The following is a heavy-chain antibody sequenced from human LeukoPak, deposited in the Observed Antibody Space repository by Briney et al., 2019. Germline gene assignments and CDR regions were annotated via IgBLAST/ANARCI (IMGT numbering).Heavy chain of an antibody. CDR3: ARKARGYSGYDYGDY. V-gene: IGHV3-21*01. CDR2: ISSSSSYI. J-gene: IGHJ4*02. D-gene: IGHD5-12*01. CDR1: GFTFSSYS. Sequence: PGGSLRLSCAASGFTFSSYSMNWVPQAPGKGLEWVSYISSSSSYIYYADSVRGRFTISRDNAKNSLYLQMNSLRAEDTAVYYRARKARGYSGYDYGDYWGQGTLVTVSS.